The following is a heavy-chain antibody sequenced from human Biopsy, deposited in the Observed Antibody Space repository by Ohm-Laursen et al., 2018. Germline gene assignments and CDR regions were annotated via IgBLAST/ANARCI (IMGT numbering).Heavy chain of an antibody. V-gene: IGHV4-61*01. D-gene: IGHD2-21*01. J-gene: IGHJ6*02. CDR1: GGSVSSSNYY. CDR3: AIDRVPRRGVMPVYYCGMDV. Sequence: SETLSLTCSVSGGSVSSSNYYWNWIRQTPGKGLEWIGFIYNTERTNYNPSLKSRVTISLDTSKNQFSLELSSVIPSDTAVYYCAIDRVPRRGVMPVYYCGMDVWGQGSTVTVSS. CDR2: IYNTERT.